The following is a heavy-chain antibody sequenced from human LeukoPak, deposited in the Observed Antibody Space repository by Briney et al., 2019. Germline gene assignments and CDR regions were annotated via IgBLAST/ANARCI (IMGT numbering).Heavy chain of an antibody. Sequence: PSETLSLTCTVSGGSITSYYWSWIRQPPGKGLGWIGYIYYSGSTNYNPSLKSRVTISVDTSKNQFSLKLSSVTAADTAVYYCARTRMFGDDAFDIWGQGTMVTVSS. V-gene: IGHV4-59*08. CDR2: IYYSGST. CDR3: ARTRMFGDDAFDI. D-gene: IGHD3-10*02. CDR1: GGSITSYY. J-gene: IGHJ3*02.